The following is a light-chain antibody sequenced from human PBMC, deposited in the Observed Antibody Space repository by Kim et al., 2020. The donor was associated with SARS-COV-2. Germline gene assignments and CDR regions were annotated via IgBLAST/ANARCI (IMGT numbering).Light chain of an antibody. CDR1: TGPFTSGHY. J-gene: IGLJ7*01. V-gene: IGLV7-46*01. Sequence: GGKVPPPWGSATGPFTSGHYPYWFQQKPGQAPRTLIYDTNNKQSWTPARFSGSLLGGKAALTLSAAQPEDEADYYCLLSYSGGRPRFGGGTHLTVL. CDR3: LLSYSGGRPR. CDR2: DTN.